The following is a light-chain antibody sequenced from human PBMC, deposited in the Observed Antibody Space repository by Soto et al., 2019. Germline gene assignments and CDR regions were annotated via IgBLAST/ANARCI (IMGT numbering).Light chain of an antibody. Sequence: QSVLTQPASVSGSPGQSITISCTGTSSDVGGYNYVSWYQQHPGKVPKLMIYDVSNRPSGVSNRFSGSKSGNTASLTISGLQAEDEADYYCSSYTTSSNVLFGGGTQLTVL. CDR2: DVS. CDR1: SSDVGGYNY. J-gene: IGLJ2*01. V-gene: IGLV2-14*01. CDR3: SSYTTSSNVL.